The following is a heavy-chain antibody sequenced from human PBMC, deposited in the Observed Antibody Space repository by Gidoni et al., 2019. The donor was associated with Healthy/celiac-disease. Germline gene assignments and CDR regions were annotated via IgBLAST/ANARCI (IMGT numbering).Heavy chain of an antibody. CDR1: GFTFSSYA. V-gene: IGHV3-23*01. Sequence: EVQLLESGGGLVQPGGSLRLSCAASGFTFSSYAMSWVRQAPGKGLEWVSAISGSGGSTYYADSVKGRFTISRDNSKNTLYLQMNSLRAEDTAVYYCAKDLRVVQGVIISGASAFDYWGQGTLVTVSS. D-gene: IGHD3-10*01. CDR2: ISGSGGST. CDR3: AKDLRVVQGVIISGASAFDY. J-gene: IGHJ4*02.